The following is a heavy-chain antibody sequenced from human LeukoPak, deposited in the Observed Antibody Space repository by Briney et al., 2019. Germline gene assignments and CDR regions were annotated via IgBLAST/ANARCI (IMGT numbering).Heavy chain of an antibody. CDR1: GGSINSYY. J-gene: IGHJ4*02. Sequence: SETLSLTCTVSGGSINSYYWSWIRQPPGEGLEWVGYIYYSGSTNYNPSLRSRATISLDTSKNQFSLKLSSVTAADTAVYYCARQNGGYDLGPLDYWGQGTLVTVSS. V-gene: IGHV4-59*08. D-gene: IGHD5-12*01. CDR2: IYYSGST. CDR3: ARQNGGYDLGPLDY.